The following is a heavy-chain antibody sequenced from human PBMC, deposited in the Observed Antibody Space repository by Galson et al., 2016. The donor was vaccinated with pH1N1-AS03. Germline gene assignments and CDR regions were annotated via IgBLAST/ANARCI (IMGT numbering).Heavy chain of an antibody. V-gene: IGHV4-38-2*02. CDR1: GYSISSGYY. CDR2: IYHSGST. D-gene: IGHD6-13*01. CDR3: AREGAAADPDDS. J-gene: IGHJ4*02. Sequence: ETLSLTCAVSGYSISSGYYWGWIRQPPGKGLEWIGSIYHSGSTYYNPSLKSRITISVDTSKNQFSLNLYSVTAAVTAVYYCAREGAAADPDDSWGQGTLVTVSS.